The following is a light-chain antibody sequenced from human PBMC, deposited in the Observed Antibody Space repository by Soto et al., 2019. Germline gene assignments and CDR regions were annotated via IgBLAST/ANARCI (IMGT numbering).Light chain of an antibody. CDR1: QTVSSSS. Sequence: EIVLTQSPGTLSLSPGERATLSCRASQTVSSSSLAWYQQKPGQAPRLLIFGASTRAAGFPDRFSGSGSGTDFTLTISSLEPEDFAVYYCQQYGSSPRTFGQGTRLEI. J-gene: IGKJ5*01. CDR2: GAS. V-gene: IGKV3-20*01. CDR3: QQYGSSPRT.